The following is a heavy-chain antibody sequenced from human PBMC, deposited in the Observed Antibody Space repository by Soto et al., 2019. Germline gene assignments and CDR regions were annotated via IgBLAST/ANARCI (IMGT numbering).Heavy chain of an antibody. CDR3: GRGQGGGWYFWDY. J-gene: IGHJ4*02. Sequence: SETLCLSYTVSGGSISSYDWSWLRKPPGKGLEWIGYIYYSGSTNYNPSLKSRVTISVDTSKNQFSLKLSSVTAADTAVYYCGRGQGGGWYFWDYWGQGTLVTVSS. CDR1: GGSISSYD. D-gene: IGHD6-19*01. CDR2: IYYSGST. V-gene: IGHV4-59*01.